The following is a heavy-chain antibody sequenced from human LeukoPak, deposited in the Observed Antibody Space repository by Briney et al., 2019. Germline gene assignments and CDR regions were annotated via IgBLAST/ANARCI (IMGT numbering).Heavy chain of an antibody. Sequence: SETLSLTCTVSGGSISSSSYYWGRIRQPPGKGLEWIGSIYYSGSTYYNPSLKSRVTISVDTSKDQFSLKLSSVTAADTAVYYCARDIGGISSSSPESLDAFDIWGQGTMVTVSS. D-gene: IGHD6-6*01. V-gene: IGHV4-39*07. CDR1: GGSISSSSYY. CDR3: ARDIGGISSSSPESLDAFDI. J-gene: IGHJ3*02. CDR2: IYYSGST.